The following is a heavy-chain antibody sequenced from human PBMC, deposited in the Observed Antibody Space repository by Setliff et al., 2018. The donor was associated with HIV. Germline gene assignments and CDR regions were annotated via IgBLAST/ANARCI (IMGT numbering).Heavy chain of an antibody. V-gene: IGHV4-61*02. D-gene: IGHD3-3*01. Sequence: SETLSLTCTVSGGSISGANYYWTWIRQPAGKGLEWIGRIYSSGSTNYNPSLKSRVTISIGTSKNQFSLKLSSATAADTAVYYCAREATIFGVVMPYFDYWGQGTLVTVSS. CDR2: IYSSGST. J-gene: IGHJ4*02. CDR1: GGSISGANYY. CDR3: AREATIFGVVMPYFDY.